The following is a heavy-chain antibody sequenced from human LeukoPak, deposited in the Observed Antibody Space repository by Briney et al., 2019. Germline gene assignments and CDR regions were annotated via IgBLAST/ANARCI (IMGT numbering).Heavy chain of an antibody. CDR1: GYTFTGDY. J-gene: IGHJ6*02. D-gene: IGHD3-22*01. CDR3: ARAASITMIVVALYGMDV. CDR2: INPNSGGT. Sequence: ASVKVSCKASGYTFTGDYMHWVRQAPGQGLEWMGWINPNSGGTNYAQKFQGRVTMTRDTSISTAYMELSRLRSDDTAVYYCARAASITMIVVALYGMDVWGQGTTVTVSS. V-gene: IGHV1-2*02.